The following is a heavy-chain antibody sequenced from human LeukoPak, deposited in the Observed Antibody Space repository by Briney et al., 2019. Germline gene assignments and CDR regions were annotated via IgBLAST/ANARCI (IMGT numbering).Heavy chain of an antibody. CDR2: IYYSGST. J-gene: IGHJ6*03. Sequence: SETLSLTCTVSGGSISSSPYYWGWIRQPPGKGLEWIGTIYYSGSTYYNPSLKSRVTISVDTSKNQFSLKLSSVTAPDTAVYYCANMVRGWGVYYYYYMDVWGKGTTVTISS. D-gene: IGHD3-10*01. V-gene: IGHV4-39*01. CDR1: GGSISSSPYY. CDR3: ANMVRGWGVYYYYYMDV.